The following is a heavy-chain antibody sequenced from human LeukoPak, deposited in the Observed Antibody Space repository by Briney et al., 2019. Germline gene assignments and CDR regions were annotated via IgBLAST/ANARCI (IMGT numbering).Heavy chain of an antibody. CDR3: ATGNYHAFDI. D-gene: IGHD1-7*01. Sequence: GGSLRLSCAASGFTFSSYWMHRVRQAPGKGLVWVSCLNSDGSSTSYADSVRGRFTISRDNAKNTLYLQMDSLRAEDTAVYYCATGNYHAFDIWGQGTMVTVSS. CDR1: GFTFSSYW. J-gene: IGHJ3*02. V-gene: IGHV3-74*01. CDR2: LNSDGSST.